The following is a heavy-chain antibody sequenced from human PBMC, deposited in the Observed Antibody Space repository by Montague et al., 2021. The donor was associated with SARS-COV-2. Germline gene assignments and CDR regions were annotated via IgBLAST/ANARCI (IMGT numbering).Heavy chain of an antibody. V-gene: IGHV4-39*02. J-gene: IGHJ4*02. CDR2: IFHSGSA. Sequence: SETLSLTCTVSGAPLTASTYHWAWIRQPPGQGLEWIGNIFHSGSASYNPSLKSRVTMSVDTSKSHFSLRLSSVTAADTAVYYCASLTLMGLWLSGYYFDSWGQGTLVTVSS. CDR1: GAPLTASTYH. CDR3: ASLTLMGLWLSGYYFDS. D-gene: IGHD5-18*01.